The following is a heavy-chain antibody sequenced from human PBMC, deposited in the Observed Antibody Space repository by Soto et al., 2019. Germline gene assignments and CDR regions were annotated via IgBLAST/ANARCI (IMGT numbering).Heavy chain of an antibody. D-gene: IGHD5-18*01. CDR3: ARHGTDTRGFDV. V-gene: IGHV4-59*08. J-gene: IGHJ3*01. CDR2: IFSSGNT. CDR1: GGPINNNY. Sequence: PSETLSLTCTVSGGPINNNYWSWIRQPPGKGLEWIGWIFSSGNTNYNPSLTTRVIMSLHTSKNQFSLNLTSVTAADTAVYYCARHGTDTRGFDVWGQGTRVTVSS.